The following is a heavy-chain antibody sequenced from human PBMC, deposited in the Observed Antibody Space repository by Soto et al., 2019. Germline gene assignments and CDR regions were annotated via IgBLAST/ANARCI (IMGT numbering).Heavy chain of an antibody. Sequence: GSLRLSCAASGFTFRSYAMSWVRQAPGKGLEWVSAISGSGGSTYYADSVKGRFTISRDNSKNTLYLQMNSLRAEDTAVYYCARDLGNYGSGSYYGYYFDYWGQGTLVTVSS. J-gene: IGHJ4*02. CDR3: ARDLGNYGSGSYYGYYFDY. V-gene: IGHV3-23*01. D-gene: IGHD3-10*01. CDR2: ISGSGGST. CDR1: GFTFRSYA.